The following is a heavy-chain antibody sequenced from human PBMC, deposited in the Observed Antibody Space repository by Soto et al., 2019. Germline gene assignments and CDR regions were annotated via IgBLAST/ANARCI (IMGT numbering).Heavy chain of an antibody. Sequence: GGSLRLSCGASGVTFSYYWMHWDRQTPEKGLVWVGRIYSDGRATTYADSVKARFTISRDNSKNTLYLQMNSLTADDSAVYYCARGSYGRFDYWGQGT. V-gene: IGHV3-74*03. D-gene: IGHD4-17*01. CDR1: GVTFSYYW. CDR3: ARGSYGRFDY. CDR2: IYSDGRAT. J-gene: IGHJ4*02.